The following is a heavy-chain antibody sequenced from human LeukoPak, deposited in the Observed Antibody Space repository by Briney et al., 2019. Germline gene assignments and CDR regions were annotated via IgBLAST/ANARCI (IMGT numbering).Heavy chain of an antibody. Sequence: PGGSLRLSCAASGFTFSSYAMSWVRQAPGKGLEWVSATSGSGGSTYYADSVKGRFTISRDNSKNTLYLQMNSLRAEDTAVYYCACGVAVANYYYYGMDVWGQGTTVTVSS. CDR2: TSGSGGST. D-gene: IGHD6-19*01. CDR3: ACGVAVANYYYYGMDV. J-gene: IGHJ6*02. V-gene: IGHV3-23*01. CDR1: GFTFSSYA.